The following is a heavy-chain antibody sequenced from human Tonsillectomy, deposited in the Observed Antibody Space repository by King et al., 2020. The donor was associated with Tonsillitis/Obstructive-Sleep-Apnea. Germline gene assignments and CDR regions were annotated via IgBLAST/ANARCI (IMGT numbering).Heavy chain of an antibody. D-gene: IGHD2-2*02. J-gene: IGHJ5*02. CDR3: ARRRDVVVPAAIAGWFDP. CDR2: IYPDDSYT. V-gene: IGHV5-51*01. Sequence: VQLVQSGAEVKKPGESLKISCKGSGYSFSEYWIAWVRQMPGKGLEWMGIIYPDDSYTRYSPSFQGKVTMSVYKCISTAVLHGNSLKASDTAKYYCARRRDVVVPAAIAGWFDPWGQGTLVTVSS. CDR1: GYSFSEYW.